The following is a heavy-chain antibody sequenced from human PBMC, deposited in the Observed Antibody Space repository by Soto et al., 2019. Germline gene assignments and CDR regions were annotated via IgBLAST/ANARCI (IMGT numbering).Heavy chain of an antibody. Sequence: SETLSLTCTFSGGSIRSYYWSLIRQPPGKGLEWIGYIYYSGSTNYNPSLKSRVTISVDTSKNQFSLKLSSVTAADTAVYYCARGGGQWLDNWFDPWGQGTLVTVSS. D-gene: IGHD6-19*01. CDR3: ARGGGQWLDNWFDP. V-gene: IGHV4-59*01. J-gene: IGHJ5*02. CDR1: GGSIRSYY. CDR2: IYYSGST.